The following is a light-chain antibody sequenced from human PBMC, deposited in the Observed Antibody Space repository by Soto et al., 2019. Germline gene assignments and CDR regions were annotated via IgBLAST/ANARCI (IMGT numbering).Light chain of an antibody. J-gene: IGKJ1*01. Sequence: DIQLTLSPCTMSASVGGRVTITCRATQSISSWLAWYQQKPGKAPKLLIYKASTLKSGVPSRFSGSGSGTEFTLTISILQPDDFATYYCQHYNSYSEAFGQGTKVDIK. CDR3: QHYNSYSEA. V-gene: IGKV1-5*03. CDR2: KAS. CDR1: QSISSW.